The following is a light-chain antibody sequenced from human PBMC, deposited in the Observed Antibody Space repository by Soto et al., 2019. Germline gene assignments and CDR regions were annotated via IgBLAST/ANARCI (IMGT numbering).Light chain of an antibody. V-gene: IGKV3-15*01. J-gene: IGKJ5*01. CDR2: DIS. Sequence: LVRTQSPSTLSVSPGERSTLSCRASQTVSRNLAWYQQRPGQAPRLLIYDISNRATGVPARFSGSGSETEFTLTIRSLQSEDFAVYFCQQYNNWPSFGQGTRLEIK. CDR3: QQYNNWPS. CDR1: QTVSRN.